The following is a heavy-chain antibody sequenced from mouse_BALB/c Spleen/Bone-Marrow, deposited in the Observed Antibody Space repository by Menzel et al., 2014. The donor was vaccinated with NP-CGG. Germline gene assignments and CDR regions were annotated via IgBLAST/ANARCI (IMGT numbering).Heavy chain of an antibody. CDR2: INPSNGGT. CDR3: SRGRRDALDY. V-gene: IGHV1S81*02. CDR1: GYTFTSYY. J-gene: IGHJ4*01. Sequence: VQLQQSGAELVKPGASVKLSCKASGYTFTSYYMYWVKQRPGQGLEWFGEINPSNGGTNFNEKFKNKATLTVDKSSSTAYMQLSSLTSEVSAVYYCSRGRRDALDYWGQGTSVTVSS.